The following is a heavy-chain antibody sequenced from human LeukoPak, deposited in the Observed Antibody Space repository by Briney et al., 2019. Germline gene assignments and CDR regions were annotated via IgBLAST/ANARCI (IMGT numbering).Heavy chain of an antibody. V-gene: IGHV3-49*03. CDR1: GFTFGDYA. Sequence: GGSLRLSCTASGFTFGDYAMSWFRQAPGKGLEWVGFIRSKAYGGTTEYAASVKGRFTISRDDSKSIAYLQMNSLKTEDTAVYYCTRQGYFDWPIAVDYWGQGTLVTVSS. J-gene: IGHJ4*02. D-gene: IGHD3-9*01. CDR3: TRQGYFDWPIAVDY. CDR2: IRSKAYGGTT.